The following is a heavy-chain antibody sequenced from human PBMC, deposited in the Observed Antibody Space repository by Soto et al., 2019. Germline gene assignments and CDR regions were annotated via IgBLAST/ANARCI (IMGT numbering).Heavy chain of an antibody. CDR2: MSMDGTQK. D-gene: IGHD3-10*02. V-gene: IGHV3-30-3*01. CDR1: GFDFYNYS. J-gene: IGHJ6*02. Sequence: QVRLVESGGGVVQPGGSLRLSCAASGFDFYNYSMHWVRQAPGKGLEWVAIMSMDGTQKYYTDSVKGRFTISRDNSKSMFFLQMSSLRPEDTAVYFCARDRGPYVYFYYGMDVWGQGTTLTVSS. CDR3: ARDRGPYVYFYYGMDV.